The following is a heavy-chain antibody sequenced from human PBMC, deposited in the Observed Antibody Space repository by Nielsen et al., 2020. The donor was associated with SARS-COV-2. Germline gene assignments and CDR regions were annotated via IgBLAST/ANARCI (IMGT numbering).Heavy chain of an antibody. D-gene: IGHD4-17*01. J-gene: IGHJ4*02. CDR2: IYYSGST. Sequence: SETLSLTCTVSGGSISSYYWSWIRQPPGKGLEWIGYIYYSGSTNYNPSLKSRVTISVDTSKNQFSLKLSSVTAADTAVYYCARHSEVPTVTTFFDYWGQGTLVTVSS. CDR3: ARHSEVPTVTTFFDY. CDR1: GGSISSYY. V-gene: IGHV4-59*08.